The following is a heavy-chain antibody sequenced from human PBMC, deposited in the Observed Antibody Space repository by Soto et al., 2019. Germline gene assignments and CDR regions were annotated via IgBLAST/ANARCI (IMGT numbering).Heavy chain of an antibody. D-gene: IGHD3-22*01. V-gene: IGHV2-5*01. CDR2: VYWNDER. J-gene: IGHJ4*02. CDR3: AHYDSSGYFSHFDS. Sequence: QIALQESGPTVVKPTHNLTLTCTFSGFSLTTTGVGVGWIRHAPGKALAWLAMVYWNDERRYSPSLKSRLTISQDTSKNQVVLTITYMDPVDTATYFCAHYDSSGYFSHFDSWGQGTLVTVSS. CDR1: GFSLTTTGVG.